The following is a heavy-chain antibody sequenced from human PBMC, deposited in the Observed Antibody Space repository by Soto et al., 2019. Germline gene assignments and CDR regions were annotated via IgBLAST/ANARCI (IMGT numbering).Heavy chain of an antibody. CDR3: ARGNALDV. Sequence: QGQLQQSGPVLVKPSQTLSLTCAISGDSVSSDITSWNWIRQSPSRGLEWLGRTYYRSKWFHDYAASVKSRITITPDTSKNQFSLELNSMTPEDPAVYYCARGNALDVWGQWTVVTVSS. D-gene: IGHD3-10*01. CDR2: TYYRSKWFH. CDR1: GDSVSSDITS. V-gene: IGHV6-1*01. J-gene: IGHJ3*01.